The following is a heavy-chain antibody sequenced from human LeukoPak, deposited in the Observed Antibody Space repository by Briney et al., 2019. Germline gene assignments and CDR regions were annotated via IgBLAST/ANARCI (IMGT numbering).Heavy chain of an antibody. Sequence: ASVKVSCKASGGTFSSYAISWVRQAPGQGLEWMGGIIPIFGTANYAQKFQGRVTITADESTSTAYMELSSPRSEDTAVYYCAREKDGPFDYWGQGTLVTVSS. J-gene: IGHJ4*02. CDR2: IIPIFGTA. D-gene: IGHD2-15*01. V-gene: IGHV1-69*13. CDR3: AREKDGPFDY. CDR1: GGTFSSYA.